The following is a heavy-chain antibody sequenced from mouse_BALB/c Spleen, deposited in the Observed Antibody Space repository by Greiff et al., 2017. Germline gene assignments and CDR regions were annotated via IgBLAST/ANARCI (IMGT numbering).Heavy chain of an antibody. Sequence: VQLQQSGAELVRPGASVTLSCKASGYTFTDYEMHWVKQTPVHGLEWIGAIDPETGGTAYNQKFKGKATLTADKSSSTAYMELRSLTSEDSAVYYCTRGNDYGYNWGQGTTLTVSS. J-gene: IGHJ2*01. CDR1: GYTFTDYE. CDR3: TRGNDYGYN. CDR2: IDPETGGT. V-gene: IGHV1-15*01. D-gene: IGHD1-2*01.